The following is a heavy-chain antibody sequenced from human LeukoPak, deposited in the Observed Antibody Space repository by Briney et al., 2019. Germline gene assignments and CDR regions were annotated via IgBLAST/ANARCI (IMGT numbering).Heavy chain of an antibody. D-gene: IGHD4-11*01. CDR1: GYSVILYG. J-gene: IGHJ4*02. V-gene: IGHV1-18*01. CDR3: ARDDNYGIFVNVDY. CDR2: ISTSTGDT. Sequence: GASVKVSCKTSGYSVILYGISWVRQAPGQGPEWMGWISTSTGDTKYTQKFQGRVTLTTDTSTSTAYMELSSLRSDDTAVYYCARDDNYGIFVNVDYWGQGTLVTVSS.